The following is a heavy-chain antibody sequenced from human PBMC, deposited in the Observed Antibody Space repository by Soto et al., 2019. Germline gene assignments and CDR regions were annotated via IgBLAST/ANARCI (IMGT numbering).Heavy chain of an antibody. CDR3: ARREVTATVDAFDI. CDR1: GYTFTGYC. CDR2: INGNNGDT. Sequence: SSVKVSCKASGYTFTGYCMHWVRQAPGQGLEWMGWINGNNGDTNYAQKFQGWVTITRDTSTSTAYMELSSLRSDDTDVYYCARREVTATVDAFDIWGQGTMVTVSS. J-gene: IGHJ3*02. D-gene: IGHD2-15*01. V-gene: IGHV1-2*04.